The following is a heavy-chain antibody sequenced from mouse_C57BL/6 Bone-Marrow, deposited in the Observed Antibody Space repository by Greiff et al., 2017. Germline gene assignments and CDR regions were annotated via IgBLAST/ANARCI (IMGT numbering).Heavy chain of an antibody. CDR2: INPNNGGT. Sequence: EVQLQQSGPELVKPGASVKISCKASGYTFTDYYMNWVKQSHGKSLEWIGDINPNNGGTSYNQKFKGKATLTVDKSSSTAYMELRSLTSEDSAVYYCARSGWHWGQGTLVTVSA. D-gene: IGHD1-1*02. CDR1: GYTFTDYY. J-gene: IGHJ3*01. V-gene: IGHV1-26*01. CDR3: ARSGWH.